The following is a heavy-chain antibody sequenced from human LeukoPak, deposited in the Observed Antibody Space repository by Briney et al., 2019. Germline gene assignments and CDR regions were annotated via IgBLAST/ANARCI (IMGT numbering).Heavy chain of an antibody. J-gene: IGHJ5*02. CDR2: ISWNSGSI. CDR3: AKGDSSSWYEGPWFDP. V-gene: IGHV3-9*01. CDR1: GFTFDDYA. Sequence: SGRSLRLSCAASGFTFDDYAMHWVRQAPGKGLEWVSGISWNSGSIGYADSVKGRFTISRDNAKNSMYLQMNSLRAEDTALYYCAKGDSSSWYEGPWFDPWGQGTLVTVSS. D-gene: IGHD6-13*01.